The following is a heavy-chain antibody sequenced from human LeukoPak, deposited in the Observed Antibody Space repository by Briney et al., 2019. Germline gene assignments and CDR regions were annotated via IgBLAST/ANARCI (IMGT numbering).Heavy chain of an antibody. CDR3: ASQTYSGYHDY. V-gene: IGHV4-38-2*02. J-gene: IGHJ4*02. CDR2: VDHSGGT. Sequence: SETLSLTCTVSGYSLSSGYYWGWIRQPPGKGLEWIGNVDHSGGTYYNPSLRSRVSISVDTSKNQFSLKLSSVTAADTAVYYCASQTYSGYHDYWGQGTLVTVSS. CDR1: GYSLSSGYY. D-gene: IGHD3-22*01.